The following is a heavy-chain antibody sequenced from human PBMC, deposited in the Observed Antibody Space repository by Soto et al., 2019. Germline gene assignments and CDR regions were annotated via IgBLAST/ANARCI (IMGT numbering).Heavy chain of an antibody. V-gene: IGHV3-64D*06. CDR2: IVRNGGST. CDR1: GFTFSNYA. J-gene: IGHJ5*02. CDR3: VKEGYYYDSSGYYYGWFDP. D-gene: IGHD3-22*01. Sequence: GGSLRLSCSASGFTFSNYAMHWVRQAPGKGLEYVSAIVRNGGSTYYADSVKGRFTISRDNSKNTLYLQMSSLRAEDTAVYYCVKEGYYYDSSGYYYGWFDPWGQGTLVTVAS.